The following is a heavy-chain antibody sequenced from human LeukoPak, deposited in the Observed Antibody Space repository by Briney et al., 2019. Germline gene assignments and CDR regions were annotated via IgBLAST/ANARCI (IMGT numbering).Heavy chain of an antibody. V-gene: IGHV3-7*03. CDR1: GFTFSSYW. J-gene: IGHJ4*02. D-gene: IGHD3-10*01. CDR2: IKQDGSEK. CDR3: ARNGGGLGEFPWLYFDY. Sequence: GGSLRLSCAASGFTFSSYWMSWVRQAPGKGLEWVANIKQDGSEKYYVDSVKGRFTISRDNAKNSLYLQMNSLRAEDTAVYYCARNGGGLGEFPWLYFDYWGQGTLVTVSS.